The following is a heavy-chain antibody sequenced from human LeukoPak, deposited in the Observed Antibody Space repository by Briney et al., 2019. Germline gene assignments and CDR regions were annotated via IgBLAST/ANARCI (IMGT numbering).Heavy chain of an antibody. D-gene: IGHD3-22*01. J-gene: IGHJ4*02. CDR3: ASFEYYYDSSGYLFDY. CDR1: GLTFSSYS. V-gene: IGHV3-21*01. Sequence: GGSLRLSCAASGLTFSSYSMNWVRQAPGKGLEWVSSISSSSSYIYYADSVKGRFTISRDNAKNSLYLQMNSLRAEDTAVYYCASFEYYYDSSGYLFDYWGQGTLVTVSS. CDR2: ISSSSSYI.